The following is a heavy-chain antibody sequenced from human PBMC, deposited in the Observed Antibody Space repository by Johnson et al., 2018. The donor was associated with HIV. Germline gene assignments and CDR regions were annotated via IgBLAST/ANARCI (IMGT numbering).Heavy chain of an antibody. V-gene: IGHV3-23*04. Sequence: VQLVESGGGLVQPGGSLRLSCAASGFTFSSYGMSWVRQAPGKGLEWVSGVTGTGGDTYYAESVKGRFTISRDNSKNTLYLQMNKLRAEDTAVFYCAKTRMGGILDAFDLWGQGTMVIVS. D-gene: IGHD3-10*01. CDR2: VTGTGGDT. CDR3: AKTRMGGILDAFDL. J-gene: IGHJ3*01. CDR1: GFTFSSYG.